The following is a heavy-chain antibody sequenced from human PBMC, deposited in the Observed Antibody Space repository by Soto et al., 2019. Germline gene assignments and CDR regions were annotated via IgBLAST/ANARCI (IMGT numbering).Heavy chain of an antibody. CDR3: ARRARPDFYYMDV. V-gene: IGHV3-64*01. Sequence: GGSLRLSCAASGFTLSGYAMDWVRQAPGKGLEYVSGISSNGVGTYYANSVQGRFTISRDNSKNTVYLQMGRLRPEDMAVYYCARRARPDFYYMDVWGKGTTVTVSS. CDR1: GFTLSGYA. D-gene: IGHD6-6*01. CDR2: ISSNGVGT. J-gene: IGHJ6*03.